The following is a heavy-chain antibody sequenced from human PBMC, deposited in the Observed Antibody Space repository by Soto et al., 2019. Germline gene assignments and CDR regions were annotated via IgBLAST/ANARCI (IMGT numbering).Heavy chain of an antibody. J-gene: IGHJ6*02. D-gene: IGHD6-19*01. Sequence: RASVKVSCKVSGYTLTELSMHWVRKAPGKGLEWMGGFDPEDGETIYAQKFQGRVTMTEDTSTDTAYMELSSLRSEDTAVYYCATYGVAVAGTDENYYYYYGMDVWGQGTTVTVSS. CDR3: ATYGVAVAGTDENYYYYYGMDV. V-gene: IGHV1-24*01. CDR1: GYTLTELS. CDR2: FDPEDGET.